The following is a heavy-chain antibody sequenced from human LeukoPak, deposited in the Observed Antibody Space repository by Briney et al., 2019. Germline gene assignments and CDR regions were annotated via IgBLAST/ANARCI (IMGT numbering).Heavy chain of an antibody. CDR1: GFTFSHSW. Sequence: GGSLRLSCEASGFTFSHSWMHWVRQAAGKGLVWVARINSYGSSTSYADSVKGRFTISRDNAKNSLYLQMNSLRAEDTAVYYCARDPDYSSDYVWGSYRESSYGGQGTLVTVSS. D-gene: IGHD3-16*02. J-gene: IGHJ4*02. CDR3: ARDPDYSSDYVWGSYRESSY. CDR2: INSYGSST. V-gene: IGHV3-74*01.